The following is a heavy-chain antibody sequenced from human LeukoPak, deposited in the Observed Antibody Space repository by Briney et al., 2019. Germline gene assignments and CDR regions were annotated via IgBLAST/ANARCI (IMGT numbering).Heavy chain of an antibody. CDR3: ARVRYTSGLYYFES. V-gene: IGHV7-4-1*02. Sequence: ASVKVSCKASGYTFISSGMSWVRQAPGQGLEWMGWINSNTGNPTYAQGFTGRFVFFWDTSVSTAYQQISSLKAEDTAVYYCARVRYTSGLYYFESWGQGTLVTVSS. J-gene: IGHJ4*02. CDR1: GYTFISSG. D-gene: IGHD6-19*01. CDR2: INSNTGNP.